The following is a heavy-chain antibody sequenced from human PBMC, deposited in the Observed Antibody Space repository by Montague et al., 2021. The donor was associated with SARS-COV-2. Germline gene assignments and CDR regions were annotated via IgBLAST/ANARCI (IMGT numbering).Heavy chain of an antibody. Sequence: SLRLSCAASGLTFSRSWMSWVRQAPGKGLEWLANIAQDGSVIYYVDSVRGRFTISRDNAKNSLYLQMNSLRAEDTAVYYCVRDRGLQYLVPDYWGQGTLVTVSS. CDR2: IAQDGSVI. CDR3: VRDRGLQYLVPDY. D-gene: IGHD3-9*01. V-gene: IGHV3-7*05. J-gene: IGHJ4*02. CDR1: GLTFSRSW.